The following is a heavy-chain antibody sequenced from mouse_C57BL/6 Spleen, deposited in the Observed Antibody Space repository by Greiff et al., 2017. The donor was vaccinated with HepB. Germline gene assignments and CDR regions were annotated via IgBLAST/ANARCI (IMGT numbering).Heavy chain of an antibody. V-gene: IGHV1-82*01. J-gene: IGHJ2*01. Sequence: QVTLKESGPELVKPGASVKISCKASGYAFSSSWMNWVKQRPGKGLEWIGRIYPGDGDTNYNGKFKGKATLTADKSSSTAYMQLSSLTSEDSAVYFCASNYVGYWGQGTTLTVSS. CDR3: ASNYVGY. CDR1: GYAFSSSW. CDR2: IYPGDGDT.